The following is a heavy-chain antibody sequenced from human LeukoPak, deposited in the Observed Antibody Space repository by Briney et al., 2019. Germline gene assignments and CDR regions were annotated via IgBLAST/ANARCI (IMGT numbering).Heavy chain of an antibody. D-gene: IGHD3-22*01. CDR3: ARGDSSGYYYNY. V-gene: IGHV1-69*05. J-gene: IGHJ4*02. CDR1: GGTFISYA. CDR2: IIPIFGTA. Sequence: ASVKVSCKASGGTFISYAISWVRQAPGQGLEWMGRIIPIFGTANYAQKFQGRVTITTDESTSTAYMELSSLRSEDTAVYYCARGDSSGYYYNYWGQGTLVTVSS.